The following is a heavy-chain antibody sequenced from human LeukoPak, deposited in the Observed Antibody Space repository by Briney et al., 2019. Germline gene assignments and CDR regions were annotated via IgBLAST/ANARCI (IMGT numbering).Heavy chain of an antibody. Sequence: SETLSLTCTVSGGSISSGPYYWNWIRQPAGKGLEWIGRIYTSGSTNYNPSLKSRVTISVDTSKNQFSLKLSSVTAADTAVYYCAREAVAGTIVFSYWFDPWGQGTLVTVSS. V-gene: IGHV4-61*02. CDR1: GGSISSGPYY. D-gene: IGHD6-19*01. J-gene: IGHJ5*02. CDR3: AREAVAGTIVFSYWFDP. CDR2: IYTSGST.